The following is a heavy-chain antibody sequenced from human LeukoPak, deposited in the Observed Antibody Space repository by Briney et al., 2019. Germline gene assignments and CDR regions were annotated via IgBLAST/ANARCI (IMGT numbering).Heavy chain of an antibody. J-gene: IGHJ4*02. CDR3: ARDFGYCDGGSCHTHFDY. D-gene: IGHD2-15*01. Sequence: SETLSLTCTVSGGSISNYYWTWIRQPAGKGLEWIGRVYTTGTTNYNPSLKSRVTISVDKSKNQFSLKLNSMTAADTAIYYCARDFGYCDGGSCHTHFDYWGQGILVTVSS. CDR2: VYTTGTT. CDR1: GGSISNYY. V-gene: IGHV4-4*07.